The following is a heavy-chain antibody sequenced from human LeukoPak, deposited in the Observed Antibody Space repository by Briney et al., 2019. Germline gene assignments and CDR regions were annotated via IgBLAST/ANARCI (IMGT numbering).Heavy chain of an antibody. Sequence: GASVKVPCKASGYTFTSYAMHWVRQAPGQRLEWMGWINAGNGNTKYSQQFQGRVTITRDTSASTAYMELSSLRSEDTAVYYCARSAPVQGVMYWFDPWGQGTLVTVSS. CDR2: INAGNGNT. CDR3: ARSAPVQGVMYWFDP. D-gene: IGHD3-10*01. V-gene: IGHV1-3*01. J-gene: IGHJ5*02. CDR1: GYTFTSYA.